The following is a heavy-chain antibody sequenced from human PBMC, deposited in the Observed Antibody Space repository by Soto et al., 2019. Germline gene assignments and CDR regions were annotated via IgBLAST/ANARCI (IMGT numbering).Heavy chain of an antibody. J-gene: IGHJ6*02. V-gene: IGHV3-21*01. CDR2: ISSRSDI. D-gene: IGHD1-20*01. CDR3: EREYNAWPLAYGLDV. CDR1: GFTFSTYS. Sequence: GGSLRLSCVGSGFTFSTYSINWVRQAPGKGLEWVSSISSRSDIYYADSVKGRFTISRDNAKNSVSLQMNSLRAEDTAVYYCEREYNAWPLAYGLDVWGQGTTVTVYS.